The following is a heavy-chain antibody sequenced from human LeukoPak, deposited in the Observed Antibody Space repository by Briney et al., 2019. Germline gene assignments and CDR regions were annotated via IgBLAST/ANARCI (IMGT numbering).Heavy chain of an antibody. CDR1: GGSISSSSYY. J-gene: IGHJ4*02. V-gene: IGHV4-39*07. D-gene: IGHD4-23*01. CDR3: ARDLDYGGRGY. Sequence: PSETLSLTCTVSGGSISSSSYYWAWIRKPPGKGLEWIGSIYYSGSTYYNPSLKSRVTISVDKSKNQFSLKLSSVTAADAAVYYCARDLDYGGRGYWGQGTLVTVSS. CDR2: IYYSGST.